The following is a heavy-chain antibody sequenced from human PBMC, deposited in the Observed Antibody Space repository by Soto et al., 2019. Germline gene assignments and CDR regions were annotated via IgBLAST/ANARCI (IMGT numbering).Heavy chain of an antibody. CDR3: AKDAPQWLDFSYFDY. J-gene: IGHJ4*02. CDR1: GFTFSSYA. V-gene: IGHV3-23*01. D-gene: IGHD6-19*01. CDR2: ISGSGGST. Sequence: EVQLLESGGGWVQPGGSLRLSCAASGFTFSSYAMSWVRQAPGKGLEWVSAISGSGGSTYYADSVKGRFTNSRDNSKNTLYLQMNSLRAEDTAVYYCAKDAPQWLDFSYFDYWFQGTLVTVSS.